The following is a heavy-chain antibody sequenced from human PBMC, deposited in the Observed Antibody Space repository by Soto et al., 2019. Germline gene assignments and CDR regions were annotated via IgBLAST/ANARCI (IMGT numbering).Heavy chain of an antibody. CDR1: GYSFTNYW. J-gene: IGHJ4*02. D-gene: IGHD5-12*01. Sequence: GESLKISRKVSGYSFTNYWIGWVRQLPGKGLEWMGTIYPGDSDTKYSQSFRGQVTISADNSISTAYLQWSSLKASDTAVYYCARPTTASLYFDYWGQGTLVTVSS. V-gene: IGHV5-51*01. CDR3: ARPTTASLYFDY. CDR2: IYPGDSDT.